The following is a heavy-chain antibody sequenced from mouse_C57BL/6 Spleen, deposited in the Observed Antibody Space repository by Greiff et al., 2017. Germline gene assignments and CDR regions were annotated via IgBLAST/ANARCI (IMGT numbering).Heavy chain of an antibody. CDR2: IDPSDSET. D-gene: IGHD2-5*01. CDR3: ARRRGSNYDYFDY. CDR1: GYTFTSYW. V-gene: IGHV1-52*01. J-gene: IGHJ2*01. Sequence: VKLQESGAELVRPGSSVKLSCKASGYTFTSYWMHWVKQRPIQGLEWIGNIDPSDSETHYNQKFKDKATLTVDKSSSTAYMQLSSLTSEDSAVYYCARRRGSNYDYFDYWGQGTTLTVSS.